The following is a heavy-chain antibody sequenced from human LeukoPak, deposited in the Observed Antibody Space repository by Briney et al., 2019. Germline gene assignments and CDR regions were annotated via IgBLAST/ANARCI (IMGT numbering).Heavy chain of an antibody. CDR3: ARQISDYYYYYIDV. D-gene: IGHD3-10*01. J-gene: IGHJ6*03. V-gene: IGHV4-39*01. CDR2: IYYSGTT. CDR1: GGSISSSNYY. Sequence: KTSETLSLTCSVSGGSISSSNYYWGWIRQPPGKGLEWIGTIYYSGTTYYNPSLESQVTISEDMSKNQFSLTSRSVTAADTAVYYCARQISDYYYYYIDVWGKGTTVTVSS.